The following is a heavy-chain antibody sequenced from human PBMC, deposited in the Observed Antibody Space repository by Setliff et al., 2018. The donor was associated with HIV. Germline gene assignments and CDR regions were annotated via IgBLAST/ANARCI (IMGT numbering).Heavy chain of an antibody. J-gene: IGHJ3*01. CDR3: AKAWGSGYPSFESALMFDV. V-gene: IGHV3-7*03. CDR1: GFTFDDYA. CDR2: INQDESDK. D-gene: IGHD3-16*01. Sequence: GGSLRLSCAASGFTFDDYAMHWVRQGRGKGLEWVAKINQDESDKNYVDSVKGRFTISRDNAKNSLYLQMTSLRAEDTATYYCAKAWGSGYPSFESALMFDVWGQGTLVTVS.